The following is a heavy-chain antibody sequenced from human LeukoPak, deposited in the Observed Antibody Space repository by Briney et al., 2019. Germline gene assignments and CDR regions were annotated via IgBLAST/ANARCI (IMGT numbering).Heavy chain of an antibody. J-gene: IGHJ4*02. CDR3: ASVRSYCTNGVCYWDLDY. Sequence: ASVKVSCKSSGYTFTSYGIIWVRQAPGQGLEWMGWISAYNGNTNYAQKLQGRVTMTTDTSTSTAYMELSRLRSDDTAVYYCASVRSYCTNGVCYWDLDYWGQGTLVTVSS. CDR1: GYTFTSYG. CDR2: ISAYNGNT. D-gene: IGHD2-8*01. V-gene: IGHV1-18*01.